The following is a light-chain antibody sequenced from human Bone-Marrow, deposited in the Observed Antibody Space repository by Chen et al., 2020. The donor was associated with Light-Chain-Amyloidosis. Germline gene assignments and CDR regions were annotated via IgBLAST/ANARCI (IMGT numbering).Light chain of an antibody. CDR3: QQYYNAPIT. CDR2: WAS. J-gene: IGKJ5*01. CDR1: QSVLYSSNNKNY. Sequence: DIVMTQSPDSLVASLGERPTINCKSSQSVLYSSNNKNYLAWYQQKPGQPPKLLIYWASTRESGVPDRFSGSGSATDFTLTISSLQAEDAAVYYCQQYYNAPITFGQGTRLETK. V-gene: IGKV4-1*01.